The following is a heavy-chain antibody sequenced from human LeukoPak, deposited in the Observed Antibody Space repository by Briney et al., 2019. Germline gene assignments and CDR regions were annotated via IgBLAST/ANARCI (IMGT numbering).Heavy chain of an antibody. CDR1: VYTFTSYG. V-gene: IGHV1-18*01. J-gene: IGHJ6*03. CDR3: ARGLFEADYESSDYMDL. D-gene: IGHD4-17*01. Sequence: ASVKVSCKASVYTFTSYGISWLRQAPGQGLEWMGWISAYNGNTNYPQKLQGRVTMTTDASTSTGYMEVRSLRSDDKAVHYCARGLFEADYESSDYMDLWGKGTKVNVSS. CDR2: ISAYNGNT.